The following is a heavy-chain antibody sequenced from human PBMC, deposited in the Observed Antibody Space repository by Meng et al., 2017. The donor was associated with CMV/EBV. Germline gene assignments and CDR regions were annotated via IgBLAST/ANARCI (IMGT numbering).Heavy chain of an antibody. CDR3: AKVSNRYDSSGYNDY. Sequence: GESLKISCAASGFTFSSYGMHWVRQAPGKGLEWVAFIRYDGSNKYYADSVKGRFTISRDNSKNTLYLQMNSLRAEDTAVYYCAKVSNRYDSSGYNDYWGKGTLVTVSS. CDR2: IRYDGSNK. CDR1: GFTFSSYG. J-gene: IGHJ4*02. V-gene: IGHV3-30*02. D-gene: IGHD3-22*01.